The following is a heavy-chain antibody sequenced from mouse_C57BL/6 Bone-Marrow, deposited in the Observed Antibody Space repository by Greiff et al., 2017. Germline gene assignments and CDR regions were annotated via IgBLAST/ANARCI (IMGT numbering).Heavy chain of an antibody. CDR1: GYTFTSYW. V-gene: IGHV1-50*01. D-gene: IGHD1-1*01. Sequence: VQLQQSGAELVKPGASVKLSCKASGYTFTSYWMQWVKQRPGQGLEWIGENDPSDCYTNYNQKFKGKATLTVNTSSSSAYMQLRNLTSEDSAVYYCARSTKVVATDYYAMDYWGRGSSVTVSS. CDR3: ARSTKVVATDYYAMDY. CDR2: NDPSDCYT. J-gene: IGHJ4*01.